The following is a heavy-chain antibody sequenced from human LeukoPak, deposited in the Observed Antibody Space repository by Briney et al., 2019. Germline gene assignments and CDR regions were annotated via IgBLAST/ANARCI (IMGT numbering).Heavy chain of an antibody. D-gene: IGHD1-26*01. CDR3: ARDNSVGNTAWWFDP. V-gene: IGHV1-46*01. CDR2: INPSDSRT. CDR1: GYTFTSHY. Sequence: ASVKVSCKASGYTFTSHYMHWVRQAPGQGLEWMGLINPSDSRTTYAQKFQGRVTMSRDMSTTTDYMELSSLTSDDTAVYYCARDNSVGNTAWWFDPWGQGTLVTVSS. J-gene: IGHJ5*02.